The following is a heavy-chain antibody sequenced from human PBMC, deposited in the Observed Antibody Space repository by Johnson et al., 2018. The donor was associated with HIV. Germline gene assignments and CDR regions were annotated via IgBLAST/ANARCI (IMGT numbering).Heavy chain of an antibody. D-gene: IGHD1-26*01. J-gene: IGHJ3*02. V-gene: IGHV3-66*01. CDR3: ARDYSKGDAFDI. CDR2: IYSGGST. Sequence: VQLVESGGGLVQPGGSLRLSCAASGFTVSSNYMSWVRQAPGKGLEWVSVIYSGGSTYSAASVKGRFTISRDNAKNSLFLQMNSLRAEDTAVYYCARDYSKGDAFDIWGQGTMVTVSS. CDR1: GFTVSSNY.